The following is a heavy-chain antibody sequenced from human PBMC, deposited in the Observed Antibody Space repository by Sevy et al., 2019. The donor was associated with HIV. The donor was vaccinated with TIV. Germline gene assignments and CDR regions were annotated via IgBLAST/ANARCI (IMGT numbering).Heavy chain of an antibody. CDR2: ITFNSGTI. D-gene: IGHD4-17*01. CDR3: ARTYGDYFSYYYGMDV. V-gene: IGHV3-48*02. CDR1: GFTSRDYS. Sequence: EGSLRLSCAASGFTSRDYSMNWVRQAPGKGLEWISYITFNSGTIYHADSVRGRFTISRDNAKNSLYLQMNSLRDEDTAVYYCARTYGDYFSYYYGMDVWGQGPTVTVSS. J-gene: IGHJ6*02.